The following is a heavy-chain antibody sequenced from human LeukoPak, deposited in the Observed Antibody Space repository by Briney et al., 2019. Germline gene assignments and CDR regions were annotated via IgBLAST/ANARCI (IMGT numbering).Heavy chain of an antibody. V-gene: IGHV4-59*01. D-gene: IGHD3-10*01. Sequence: SETLSLTCTVSGGSISSYYWSWIRQPPGKGLEWIGYIYYSGSTNYNPSLESRVTISVDTSKNQFSLKLSSVTAADTAVYYCARATLPLEYFQHWGQGTLVTVSS. CDR1: GGSISSYY. CDR3: ARATLPLEYFQH. J-gene: IGHJ1*01. CDR2: IYYSGST.